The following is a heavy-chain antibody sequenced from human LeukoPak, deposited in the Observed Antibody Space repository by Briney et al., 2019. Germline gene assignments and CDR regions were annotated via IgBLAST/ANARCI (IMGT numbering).Heavy chain of an antibody. V-gene: IGHV1-69*13. D-gene: IGHD3-3*01. CDR3: ARGAEYYDFWSGPFDY. J-gene: IGHJ4*02. Sequence: SVKVSCKASGDTFSSYAISWVRQAPGQGLEWMGGIIPIFGTANYAQKFQGRVTITADESTSTAYMELSSLRSEDTAVYYCARGAEYYDFWSGPFDYWGQGTLVTVSS. CDR2: IIPIFGTA. CDR1: GDTFSSYA.